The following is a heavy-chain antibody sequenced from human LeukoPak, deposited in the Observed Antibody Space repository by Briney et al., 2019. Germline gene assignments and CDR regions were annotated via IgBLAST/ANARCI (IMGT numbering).Heavy chain of an antibody. J-gene: IGHJ1*01. CDR1: GGSFSGYY. CDR3: ASGYYYDSSGYSYFQH. D-gene: IGHD3-22*01. CDR2: INYSGST. V-gene: IGHV4-34*01. Sequence: SETLSLTCAVYGGSFSGYYWSWIRQPPGKGLEGMVEINYSGSTNYNPSLKSRVTISVDTSKNQFSLQLSSVTAADTAGYYCASGYYYDSSGYSYFQHWGQGTLVTVSS.